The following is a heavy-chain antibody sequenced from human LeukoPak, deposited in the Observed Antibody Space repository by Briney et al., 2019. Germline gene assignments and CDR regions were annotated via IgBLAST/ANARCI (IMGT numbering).Heavy chain of an antibody. D-gene: IGHD1-26*01. J-gene: IGHJ5*02. CDR3: ARVGGIVGAINWFDP. V-gene: IGHV1-69*05. Sequence: ASVTVSYKASGGTFNSYAISWVRQAPGQGGEWMGGIIPIFGTANYAQKFQGRVTITTDESTSTAYMELSSLRSEDTAVYYCARVGGIVGAINWFDPWGQGTLVTVSS. CDR2: IIPIFGTA. CDR1: GGTFNSYA.